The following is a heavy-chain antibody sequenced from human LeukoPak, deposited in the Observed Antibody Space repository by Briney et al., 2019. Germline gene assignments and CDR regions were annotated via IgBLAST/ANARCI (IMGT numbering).Heavy chain of an antibody. CDR1: GYTFTSYG. V-gene: IGHV1-18*01. D-gene: IGHD6-19*01. CDR3: ARERSSGWYFPLDY. CDR2: ISGYNGNT. Sequence: ASVKVSCKASGYTFTSYGISWVRQAPGQGLEWMGWISGYNGNTNYAQKLQGRVTMTTDTSTSTAYMELRSLRSDDTAVYYCARERSSGWYFPLDYWGQGTLVTVSS. J-gene: IGHJ4*02.